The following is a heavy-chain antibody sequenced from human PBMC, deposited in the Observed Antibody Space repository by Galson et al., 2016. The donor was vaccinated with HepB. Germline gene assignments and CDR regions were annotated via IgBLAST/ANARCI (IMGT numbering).Heavy chain of an antibody. Sequence: ETLSLTCTVSGGSISGYYWSWIRQSPSKGLEWNGYIHYSGSTKYNPSLKSRLAISLDTSRNLFSLRLNSVTAGDTAVYFCVQSSGFNWFDPWGQGTLVTVSS. V-gene: IGHV4-59*08. CDR2: IHYSGST. CDR1: GGSISGYY. D-gene: IGHD6-19*01. J-gene: IGHJ5*02. CDR3: VQSSGFNWFDP.